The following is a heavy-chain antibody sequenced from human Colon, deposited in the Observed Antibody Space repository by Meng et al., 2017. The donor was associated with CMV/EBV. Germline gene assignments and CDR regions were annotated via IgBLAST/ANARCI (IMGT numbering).Heavy chain of an antibody. CDR1: GYTFTGYY. Sequence: ASVKVSCKASGYTFTGYYMHWVRQAPGQGLEWMGWINPNSGGTNYAQKFQGRVTMTRDTSISTAYMELSRLRSEDTAVYYCARGGVGKLTGYYYYGMDVWGQGTTVTVSS. J-gene: IGHJ6*02. V-gene: IGHV1-2*02. CDR3: ARGGVGKLTGYYYYGMDV. CDR2: INPNSGGT. D-gene: IGHD3-10*01.